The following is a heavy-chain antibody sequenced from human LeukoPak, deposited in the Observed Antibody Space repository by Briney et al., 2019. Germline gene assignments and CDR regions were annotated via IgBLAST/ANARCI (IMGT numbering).Heavy chain of an antibody. V-gene: IGHV3-72*01. CDR1: GFIFSDHY. J-gene: IGHJ4*02. D-gene: IGHD2-15*01. CDR2: SRNNAKRYTT. Sequence: PGGSLRLSCAVSGFIFSDHYMAWVRQAPGKGLEWVGRSRNNAKRYTTDYAASVKGRFSVSRDDSKNSLYLQMNSLKTEDTAVYHCVRPAYCSGGSCSSVDYWGQGTLVTVSS. CDR3: VRPAYCSGGSCSSVDY.